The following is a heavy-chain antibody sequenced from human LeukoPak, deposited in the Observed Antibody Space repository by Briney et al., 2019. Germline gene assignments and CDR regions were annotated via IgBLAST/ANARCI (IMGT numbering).Heavy chain of an antibody. CDR3: ARVQIDGYCSSTSCLGSGAFDI. Sequence: GRSLRLSCAASGFTFSSYAMHWVRQAPGKGLEWVAVISYDGSNKYYADSVKGRFTISRDNSKNTLYLQMNSLRAEDTAVYYCARVQIDGYCSSTSCLGSGAFDIWGQGTMVTVSS. CDR1: GFTFSSYA. D-gene: IGHD2-2*03. V-gene: IGHV3-30*04. CDR2: ISYDGSNK. J-gene: IGHJ3*02.